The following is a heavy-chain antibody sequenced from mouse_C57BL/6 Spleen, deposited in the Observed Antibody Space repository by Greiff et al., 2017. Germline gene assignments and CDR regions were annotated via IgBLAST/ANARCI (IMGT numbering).Heavy chain of an antibody. CDR2: IDPSDSYT. Sequence: QVQLQQPGAELVKPGASVKLSCKASGYTFTSYWMQWVKQRPGQGLEWIGEIDPSDSYTNYNQKFKGKATLTVDTSSSTAYMQLSSLTSEDSAVYYCARHYSNYGGYFDVWGTGTTVTVSS. V-gene: IGHV1-50*01. CDR3: ARHYSNYGGYFDV. D-gene: IGHD2-5*01. CDR1: GYTFTSYW. J-gene: IGHJ1*03.